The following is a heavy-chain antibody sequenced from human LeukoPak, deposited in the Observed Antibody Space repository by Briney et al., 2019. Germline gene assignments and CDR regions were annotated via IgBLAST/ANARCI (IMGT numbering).Heavy chain of an antibody. CDR1: GFTFSSYA. J-gene: IGHJ4*02. CDR3: AKRYYGGSGYRSYYFDY. CDR2: IIGSGDRT. D-gene: IGHD3-22*01. Sequence: PGASLRLSCAASGFTFSSYAMSWVRQAPGKGLEWVSAIIGSGDRTYYADSVKGRFTISRDNSKNTLYLQMNSLRAEDTAVYYCAKRYYGGSGYRSYYFDYWGQGTLDTVSS. V-gene: IGHV3-23*01.